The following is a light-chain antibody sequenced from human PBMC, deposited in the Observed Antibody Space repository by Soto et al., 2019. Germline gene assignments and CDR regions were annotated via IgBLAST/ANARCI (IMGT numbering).Light chain of an antibody. CDR2: AAS. V-gene: IGKV1-39*01. CDR1: QSITNF. CDR3: QQSYSMWT. J-gene: IGKJ1*01. Sequence: DIEMTQSPSSLSASVGDRVSITCRASQSITNFLNWYQQKPGKAPKLLIYAASNLQSGVPSRFSGSGSGTDFTLTISSLQPEDFATYYCQQSYSMWTFGQGTRVEIK.